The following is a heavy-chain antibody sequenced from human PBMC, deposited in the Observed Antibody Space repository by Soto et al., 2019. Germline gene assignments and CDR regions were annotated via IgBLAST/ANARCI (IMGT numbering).Heavy chain of an antibody. D-gene: IGHD3-22*01. Sequence: PGGSLRLSCVASGFTFSSYAMSWARQAPGKGLEWVSAISGSGGSTYYADSVKGRFTISRDNSKNTLYLQMNSLRAEDTAVYYCAKVSSYYDSSGPRWFDPWGQGTLVTVSS. J-gene: IGHJ5*02. V-gene: IGHV3-23*01. CDR1: GFTFSSYA. CDR2: ISGSGGST. CDR3: AKVSSYYDSSGPRWFDP.